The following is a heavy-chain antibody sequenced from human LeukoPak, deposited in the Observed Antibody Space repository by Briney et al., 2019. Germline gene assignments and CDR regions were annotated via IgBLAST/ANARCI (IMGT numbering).Heavy chain of an antibody. V-gene: IGHV3-23*01. CDR2: ISGSGGST. Sequence: PGGSLSLSCAASGFTFSSYAMSWVRQAPGKGLEWVSAISGSGGSTYYADSVKGRFTISRDNSKNTLYLQMNSLRAEDTAVYYCAKAYYYDSSGSPGDYWGQGTLVTVSS. D-gene: IGHD3-22*01. CDR3: AKAYYYDSSGSPGDY. J-gene: IGHJ4*02. CDR1: GFTFSSYA.